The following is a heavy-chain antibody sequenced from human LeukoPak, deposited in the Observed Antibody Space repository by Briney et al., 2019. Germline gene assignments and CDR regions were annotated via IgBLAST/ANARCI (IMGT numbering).Heavy chain of an antibody. CDR3: VSFYETY. V-gene: IGHV3-74*01. CDR1: GNYW. CDR2: INGDGSWT. D-gene: IGHD2-2*01. Sequence: GGSLRLSCAASGNYWMHWVRQAPGKGLVWVSHINGDGSWTTYADSVKGRFTISKDNAKNTVYLQMNNLRAEDTAVYYCVSFYETYWGRGTLVAVSS. J-gene: IGHJ4*02.